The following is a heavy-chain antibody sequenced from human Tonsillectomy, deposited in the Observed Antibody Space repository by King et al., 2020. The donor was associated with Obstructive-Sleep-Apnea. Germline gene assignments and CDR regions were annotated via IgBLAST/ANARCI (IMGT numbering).Heavy chain of an antibody. V-gene: IGHV4-59*01. Sequence: LQLQESGPGLVKPSETLSLTCTVSGGSISNYYWSWIRQPPGKGLEWIGYIYYSGSTNYNPSLKSRVTMSVDTPKNQFSLKLSSVTAADTAVYYCARDVGGQIEYSSSSGGFDNWGQGTLVTVSS. CDR2: IYYSGST. CDR3: ARDVGGQIEYSSSSGGFDN. J-gene: IGHJ4*02. CDR1: GGSISNYY. D-gene: IGHD6-6*01.